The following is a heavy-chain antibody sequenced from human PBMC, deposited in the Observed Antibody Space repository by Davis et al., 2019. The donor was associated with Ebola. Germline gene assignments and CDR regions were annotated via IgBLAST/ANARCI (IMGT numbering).Heavy chain of an antibody. CDR3: ARAPDYGGNSDYFDY. CDR2: INAGNGNT. Sequence: ASVKVSCKASGYTFTSYAMHWVRQAPGQRLEWMGWINAGNGNTKYSQKLQGRVTMTTDTSTSTAYMELRSLRSDDTAVYYCARAPDYGGNSDYFDYWGQGTLVTVSS. V-gene: IGHV1-3*01. CDR1: GYTFTSYA. J-gene: IGHJ4*02. D-gene: IGHD4-23*01.